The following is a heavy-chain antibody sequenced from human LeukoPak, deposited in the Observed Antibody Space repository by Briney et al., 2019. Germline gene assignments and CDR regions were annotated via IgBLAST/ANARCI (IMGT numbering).Heavy chain of an antibody. V-gene: IGHV3-23*01. CDR2: ITGNVAGT. Sequence: GGSLRLSSGPSGFTFTSYAMTWGPQAPGKGLEWISTITGNVAGTYYADSVKSRVTTSRDQSKNTLYLQMNSLRAEDTAVYYCAKGGVPGTHYFDYWGQGTLVTVSS. CDR3: AKGGVPGTHYFDY. D-gene: IGHD6-19*01. CDR1: GFTFTSYA. J-gene: IGHJ4*02.